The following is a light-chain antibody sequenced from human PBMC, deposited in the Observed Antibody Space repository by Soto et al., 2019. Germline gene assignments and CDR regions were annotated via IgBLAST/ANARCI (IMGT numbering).Light chain of an antibody. CDR1: SSNIGAGYD. V-gene: IGLV1-40*01. CDR3: QSYDSSLSSYV. CDR2: GNN. Sequence: QLVLTQPPSVSGAPGQRVTISCTGSSSNIGAGYDVHWYQQLPGTAPKLLIYGNNNRPSGVPDRLSGSKSGTSASLAITGLQAEDEADYYCQSYDSSLSSYVFGTGTKLTVL. J-gene: IGLJ1*01.